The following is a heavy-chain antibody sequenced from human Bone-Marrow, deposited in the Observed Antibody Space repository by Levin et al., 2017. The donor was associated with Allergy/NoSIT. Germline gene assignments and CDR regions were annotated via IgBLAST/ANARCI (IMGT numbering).Heavy chain of an antibody. Sequence: ASVKVSCKASGYTFTSYDINWVRQATGQGLEWMGWMNPNSGNTGYAQKFQGRVTMTRNTSISTAYMELSSLRSEDTAVYYCARIVSWQQLVLSLAYGMDVWDQGTTVTVSS. D-gene: IGHD6-13*01. J-gene: IGHJ6*02. V-gene: IGHV1-8*01. CDR3: ARIVSWQQLVLSLAYGMDV. CDR1: GYTFTSYD. CDR2: MNPNSGNT.